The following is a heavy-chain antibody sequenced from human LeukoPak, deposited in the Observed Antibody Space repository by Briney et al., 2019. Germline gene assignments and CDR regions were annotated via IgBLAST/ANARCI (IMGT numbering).Heavy chain of an antibody. CDR1: GASIHSNSYS. Sequence: SETLSLTCTVSGASIHSNSYSWGWLRQPPGKGLDWIGSIFYSGTTYYNPSLKSRVTISVGTSKNQFSLKLTPVTAADTAVYYCARRLGGNYFDFWGQGTLVTVSS. J-gene: IGHJ4*02. CDR3: ARRLGGNYFDF. V-gene: IGHV4-39*01. CDR2: IFYSGTT. D-gene: IGHD6-19*01.